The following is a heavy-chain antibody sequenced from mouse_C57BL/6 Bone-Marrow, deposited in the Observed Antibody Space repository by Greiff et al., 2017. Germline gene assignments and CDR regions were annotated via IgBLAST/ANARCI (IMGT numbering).Heavy chain of an antibody. CDR2: IYPGDGDT. J-gene: IGHJ2*01. CDR3: AIGRFLDY. D-gene: IGHD3-3*01. Sequence: QVQLQQSGPELVKPGASVKISCKASGYAFSSSWMHWVKQRPGKGLEWIGRIYPGDGDTNYNGKFKGKATLTADKSSSTAYMHLSSLTSEDSAVYFCAIGRFLDYWGQGTTLTVSS. V-gene: IGHV1-82*01. CDR1: GYAFSSSW.